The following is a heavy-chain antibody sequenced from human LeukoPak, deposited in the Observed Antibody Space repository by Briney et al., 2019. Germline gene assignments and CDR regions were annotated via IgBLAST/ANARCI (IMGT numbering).Heavy chain of an antibody. CDR2: IKQDGSEE. Sequence: GGSLRLSCAASGFKSKTYWMSWVRQAPGKGLEWVAYIKQDGSEESYVGSVKGRFTISRDNTKNSVYLEMNSLRAEDMAVYYCARGHYNMDVWGQGTTVIVSS. V-gene: IGHV3-7*03. J-gene: IGHJ6*03. CDR1: GFKSKTYW. CDR3: ARGHYNMDV.